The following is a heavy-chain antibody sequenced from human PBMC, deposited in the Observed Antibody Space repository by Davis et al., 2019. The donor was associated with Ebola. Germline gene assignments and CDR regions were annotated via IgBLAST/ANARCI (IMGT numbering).Heavy chain of an antibody. CDR1: GFIFNSYW. Sequence: PGGPLRLSCAASGFIFNSYWMSWVRQAPGKGLEWVANIKHDGSETYYVDSVKGRFTISRDNAKNSLYLQMNSLRAEDTAVYYCARGITVVRGVRMLYDYWGQGTLVTVSS. V-gene: IGHV3-7*04. J-gene: IGHJ4*02. CDR2: IKHDGSET. CDR3: ARGITVVRGVRMLYDY. D-gene: IGHD3-10*01.